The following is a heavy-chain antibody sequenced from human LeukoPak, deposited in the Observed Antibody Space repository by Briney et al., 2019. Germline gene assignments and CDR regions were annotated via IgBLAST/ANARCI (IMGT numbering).Heavy chain of an antibody. CDR2: ISGSGGST. Sequence: GGSLRLSCAASGFTFSSYAMSWVRQAPGKGLEWVSAISGSGGSTYYADSVKGRFTVPRDNSKNTLYLQMNSLRAEDTAVYYCAKGQGGRYYGSGSYFDLWGRGTLVTVSS. CDR3: AKGQGGRYYGSGSYFDL. V-gene: IGHV3-23*01. CDR1: GFTFSSYA. J-gene: IGHJ2*01. D-gene: IGHD3-10*01.